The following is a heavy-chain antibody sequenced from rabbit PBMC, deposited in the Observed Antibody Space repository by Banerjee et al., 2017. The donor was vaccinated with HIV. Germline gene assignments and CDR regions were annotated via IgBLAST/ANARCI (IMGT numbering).Heavy chain of an antibody. CDR3: VRANAGDADYGYATYGYATYFNL. D-gene: IGHD6-1*01. J-gene: IGHJ4*01. V-gene: IGHV1S47*01. CDR1: GFDFSSYG. Sequence: QEQLVESGGGLVQPGGSLKLSCKASGFDFSSYGVSWVRQAPGKGLEGIGYIDPVFGSTFYASWVNGRFTISSHNAQNTLYLQLNSLTAADTATYFCVRANAGDADYGYATYGYATYFNLWGQGTLVTVS. CDR2: IDPVFGST.